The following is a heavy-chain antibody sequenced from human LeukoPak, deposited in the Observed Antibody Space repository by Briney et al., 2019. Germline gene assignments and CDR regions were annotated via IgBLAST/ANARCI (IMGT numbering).Heavy chain of an antibody. D-gene: IGHD3-3*01. J-gene: IGHJ4*02. CDR1: GGSISSSSYY. Sequence: SETLSLTCTVSGGSISSSSYYWGWIRQPPGKGLEWIGSIYYSGSTYYNPSLKSRVTISVATSKNQFSLKLSSVTAADTAVYYCARQPFTIFGVVLYYFDYWGQGTLVTVSS. CDR3: ARQPFTIFGVVLYYFDY. V-gene: IGHV4-39*01. CDR2: IYYSGST.